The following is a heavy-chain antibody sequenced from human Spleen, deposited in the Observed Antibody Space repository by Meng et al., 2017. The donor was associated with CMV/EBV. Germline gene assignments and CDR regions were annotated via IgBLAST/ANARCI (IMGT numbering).Heavy chain of an antibody. V-gene: IGHV3-9*01. Sequence: SLKISCAASGFNFDDYAMHWVRQAPGKGLEWVSGISWNSGSIGYADSVKGRFTISRDNAKNSLYLQMNSLRAEDTALYYCAKDTSGRLYYYGMDVWGQGTTVTVSS. D-gene: IGHD1-1*01. CDR3: AKDTSGRLYYYGMDV. CDR1: GFNFDDYA. J-gene: IGHJ6*02. CDR2: ISWNSGSI.